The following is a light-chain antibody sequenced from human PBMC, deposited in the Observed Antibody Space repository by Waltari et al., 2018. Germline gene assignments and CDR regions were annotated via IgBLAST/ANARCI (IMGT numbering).Light chain of an antibody. CDR2: RDK. CDR3: QSYDSSNRGI. J-gene: IGLJ2*01. CDR1: SGNIGSSY. V-gene: IGLV6-57*04. Sequence: NFMLTQPHSVSEAPGKTVTISCTRSSGNIGSSYVQWYQQRPGSVPTAMIYRDKERPSGVPARFFGSLDRTSNSDFLTIPGLKTEYEADYYWQSYDSSNRGIFGGGTKLTVL.